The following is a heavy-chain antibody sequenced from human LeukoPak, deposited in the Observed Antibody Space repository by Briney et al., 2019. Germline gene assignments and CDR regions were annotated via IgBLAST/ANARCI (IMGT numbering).Heavy chain of an antibody. CDR1: GFDFSDYA. V-gene: IGHV3-48*04. D-gene: IGHD6-6*01. CDR3: AREDRSSYDFDY. J-gene: IGHJ4*02. Sequence: GGSLRLSCAASGFDFSDYAMNWVRQAPGTGLEWLSYISDSANTIFYADSVKGRFTVSRDNAKNSLFLQLNSLRAEDTAVYYCAREDRSSYDFDYWGQGTLVTVSS. CDR2: ISDSANTI.